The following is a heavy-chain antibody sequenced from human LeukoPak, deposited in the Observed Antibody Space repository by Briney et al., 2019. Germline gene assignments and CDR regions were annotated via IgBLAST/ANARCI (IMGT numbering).Heavy chain of an antibody. CDR1: GGSVSSGSYY. D-gene: IGHD2-8*01. Sequence: SETLSLTCTVSGGSVSSGSYYWSWIRQPPGKGLEWIGYIYNSGSTNYNPSLKSRVTISVDTSKNQFSLKLTSVTAADTAVYYCARGNTALYPDYWGQGTLVTVSS. CDR3: ARGNTALYPDY. J-gene: IGHJ4*02. V-gene: IGHV4-61*01. CDR2: IYNSGST.